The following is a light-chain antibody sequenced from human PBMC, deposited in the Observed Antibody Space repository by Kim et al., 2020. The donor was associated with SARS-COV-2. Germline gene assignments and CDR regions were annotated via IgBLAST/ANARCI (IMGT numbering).Light chain of an antibody. V-gene: IGKV1-5*03. J-gene: IGKJ1*01. CDR1: QSVNFR. Sequence: SASVGERVTITCRASQSVNFRLAWYQQKPGKAPRLLIYKASTLQSGVPSRFSGSGSGTEFTLTISSLQPADVATYLCQQFDTFWTFGQGTRVEIK. CDR3: QQFDTFWT. CDR2: KAS.